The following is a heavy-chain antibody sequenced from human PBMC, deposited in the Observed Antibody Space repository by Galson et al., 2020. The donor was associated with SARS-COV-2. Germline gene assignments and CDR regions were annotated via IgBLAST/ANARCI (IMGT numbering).Heavy chain of an antibody. Sequence: SETLSLTCTVSGGSINGYYWSWIRQPPGRGLEWIGYISYRGSTNYNPSLKSRVTISVDTSKNQFSLKVGSVTAADTAMYYCARAGGVAGPFPYSYYGLDVWGQGTTVTGSS. CDR2: ISYRGST. CDR3: ARAGGVAGPFPYSYYGLDV. D-gene: IGHD6-19*01. V-gene: IGHV4-59*01. CDR1: GGSINGYY. J-gene: IGHJ6*02.